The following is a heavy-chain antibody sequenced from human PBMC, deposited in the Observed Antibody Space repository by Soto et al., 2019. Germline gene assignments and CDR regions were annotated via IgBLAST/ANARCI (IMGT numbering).Heavy chain of an antibody. CDR2: ISDNGIKT. CDR1: GSTFSDYA. D-gene: IGHD6-19*01. CDR3: ASRRGSSGWYRWFDP. Sequence: PXGSLRLSCAGSGSTFSDYAMNWVRQAPGKGLEWVSVISDNGIKTYYADSVKGRFTISRDNSKNTLYLQMNSLRAEDTAVYYCASRRGSSGWYRWFDPWGQGTLVTVSS. V-gene: IGHV3-23*01. J-gene: IGHJ5*02.